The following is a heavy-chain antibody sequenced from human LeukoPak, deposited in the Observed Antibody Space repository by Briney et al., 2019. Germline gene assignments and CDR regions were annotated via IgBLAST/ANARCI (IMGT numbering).Heavy chain of an antibody. J-gene: IGHJ5*02. CDR3: TKGPYLTTVASFFDP. V-gene: IGHV3-23*01. CDR1: GFTFSSFA. CDR2: ISGDSDYT. D-gene: IGHD4-23*01. Sequence: PGGSLRLSCAASGFTFSSFAMSWVRQAPGKGLQWVSSISGDSDYTYHADSVKGRFTISRDNSKNTMYMQMTSLRPDDTALYYCTKGPYLTTVASFFDPWGQGTLVTVSS.